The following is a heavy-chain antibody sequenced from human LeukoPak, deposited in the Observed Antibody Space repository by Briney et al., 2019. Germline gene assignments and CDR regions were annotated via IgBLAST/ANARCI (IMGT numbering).Heavy chain of an antibody. CDR2: ISSSSSTI. D-gene: IGHD3-22*01. V-gene: IGHV3-48*02. J-gene: IGHJ6*02. Sequence: GGSLRLSCAASGFTFSNYNMNWVRQAPGKGLEWISYISSSSSTIHYADSVKGRFTISRDNAKNSLYLQMNSLRDEDTAVYYCGRDSYDSSGYYYGYYYYGMDVWGQGTTVTVSS. CDR1: GFTFSNYN. CDR3: GRDSYDSSGYYYGYYYYGMDV.